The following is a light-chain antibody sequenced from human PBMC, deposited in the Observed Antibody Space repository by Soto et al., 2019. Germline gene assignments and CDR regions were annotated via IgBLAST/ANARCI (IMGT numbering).Light chain of an antibody. V-gene: IGKV1-27*01. Sequence: DIQMTQSPSSLSASVGDRVTITCRASQAISNYLAWYQQKPGEVPKLLIYSASTLQSGVPSRFSGSGSGIVFTLTISSLQPEDVATYYCQKYNSAPRTFGQGTKVEIK. CDR3: QKYNSAPRT. CDR1: QAISNY. CDR2: SAS. J-gene: IGKJ1*01.